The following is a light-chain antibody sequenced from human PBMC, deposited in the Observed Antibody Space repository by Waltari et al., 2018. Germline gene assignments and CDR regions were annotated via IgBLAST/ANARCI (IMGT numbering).Light chain of an antibody. CDR2: AAS. J-gene: IGKJ5*01. CDR3: MQALQTPIT. CDR1: QDIRSD. V-gene: IGKV1-6*01. Sequence: AIQMTQSPSSLSASVGDSVTITCRASQDIRSDLGWYQQKPGKAPTLLIFAASILQSGVSSRFSGSGSGTDFTLKISRVEAEDVGIYYCMQALQTPITFGQGTRLEIK.